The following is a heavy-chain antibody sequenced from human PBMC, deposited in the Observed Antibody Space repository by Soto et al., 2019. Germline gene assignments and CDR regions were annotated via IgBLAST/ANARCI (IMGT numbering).Heavy chain of an antibody. CDR2: ISSSGDHT. V-gene: IGHV3-23*01. Sequence: EVQLLESGGGLVQPGGSLRLSWAASGFTFSDYAMSWVRQATGKGLDWVSAISSSGDHTSYADSVKGRFTISRDNSKDTLYLRADSLRAGDPAVYYCAKLLRPGLQFFDFWGQGTLVTVSS. CDR1: GFTFSDYA. J-gene: IGHJ4*02. D-gene: IGHD4-4*01. CDR3: AKLLRPGLQFFDF.